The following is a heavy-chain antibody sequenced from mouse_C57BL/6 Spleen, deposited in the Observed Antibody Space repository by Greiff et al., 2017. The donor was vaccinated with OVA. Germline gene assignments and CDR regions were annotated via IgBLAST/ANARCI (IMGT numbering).Heavy chain of an antibody. CDR3: ARRDGSSYGWYFDV. D-gene: IGHD1-1*01. V-gene: IGHV5-17*01. Sequence: EVQVVESGGGLVKPGGSLKLSCAASGFTFSDYGMHWVRQAPEKGLEWVAYISSGSSTIYYADTVKGRFTISRDNAKNTLFLQMTSLRSEDTAMYYCARRDGSSYGWYFDVWGTGTTVTVSS. CDR1: GFTFSDYG. CDR2: ISSGSSTI. J-gene: IGHJ1*03.